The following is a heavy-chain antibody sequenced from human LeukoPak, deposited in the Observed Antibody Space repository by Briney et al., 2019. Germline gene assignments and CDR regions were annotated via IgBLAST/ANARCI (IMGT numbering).Heavy chain of an antibody. V-gene: IGHV3-13*01. CDR2: IGIAGDT. D-gene: IGHD3-16*01. Sequence: GGSLRLACAASGFTFSSYDLHWVRQATGKGLEWVSGIGIAGDTHYPDSVRGRFTMFRENAKNSLYLQMNSLRAEDTAVYYCARAQPPYHGRLDSWGQGILVTVSS. J-gene: IGHJ5*01. CDR1: GFTFSSYD. CDR3: ARAQPPYHGRLDS.